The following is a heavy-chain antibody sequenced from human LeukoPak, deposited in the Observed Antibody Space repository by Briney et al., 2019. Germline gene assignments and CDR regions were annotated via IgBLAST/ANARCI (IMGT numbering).Heavy chain of an antibody. J-gene: IGHJ3*02. CDR2: INPSGST. CDR1: GESLSAYY. Sequence: SETLSLTCAVYGESLSAYYWNWVRQSPGEGLEWIGEINPSGSTEYNPSLKSRVTISVDTSNNQFSLKLSSVTAADTAVYYCARDGGYASGSYIWGQGTMVTVSS. CDR3: ARDGGYASGSYI. V-gene: IGHV4-34*01. D-gene: IGHD3-10*01.